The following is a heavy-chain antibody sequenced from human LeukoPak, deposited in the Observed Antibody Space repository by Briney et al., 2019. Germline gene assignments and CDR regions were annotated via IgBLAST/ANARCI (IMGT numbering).Heavy chain of an antibody. CDR2: IIHSGST. D-gene: IGHD3-16*02. CDR1: GGSFSGYY. CDR3: ARVDYVWGSYRYSHYYYGMDV. V-gene: IGHV4-34*12. J-gene: IGHJ6*02. Sequence: SETLSLTCAVYGGSFSGYYWSWIRQPPGKGLEWIGEIIHSGSTNYNPSLKSRVTIDTSKNQFSLKLSSVTAADTAVYYCARVDYVWGSYRYSHYYYGMDVWGQGTTVTVSS.